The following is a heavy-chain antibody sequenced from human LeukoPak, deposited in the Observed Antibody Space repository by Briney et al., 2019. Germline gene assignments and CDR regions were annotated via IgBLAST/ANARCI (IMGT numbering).Heavy chain of an antibody. J-gene: IGHJ6*04. CDR3: ARAYSNYGMDV. D-gene: IGHD4-11*01. CDR2: ISAYNDNT. V-gene: IGHV1-18*01. Sequence: ASVKVSCKASGYTFTSYDINWVRQAPGQGLEWMGWISAYNDNTNYAQKLQGRVTMTTDTSTSTAYMELRSLRSDDTAVYYCARAYSNYGMDVWGKGTTVTVSS. CDR1: GYTFTSYD.